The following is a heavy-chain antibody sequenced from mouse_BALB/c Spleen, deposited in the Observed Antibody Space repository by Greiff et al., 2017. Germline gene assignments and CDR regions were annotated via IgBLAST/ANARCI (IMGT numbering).Heavy chain of an antibody. CDR1: GFSLPSYG. Sequence: QLVESGPGLVQPSQSLSITCTVSGFSLPSYGVHWVRQSPGKGLEWLGVIWSGGSTDYNAAFISRLSISKDNSKRQVFFKMNSLQANDTAIYYCARTGGLRGRMDYWGQGTSVTVSS. CDR3: ARTGGLRGRMDY. J-gene: IGHJ4*01. D-gene: IGHD2-2*01. CDR2: IWSGGST. V-gene: IGHV2-2*02.